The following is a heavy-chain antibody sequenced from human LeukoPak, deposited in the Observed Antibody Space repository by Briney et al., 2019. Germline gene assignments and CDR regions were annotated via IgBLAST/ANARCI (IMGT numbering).Heavy chain of an antibody. Sequence: SETLSLTCAVYGGSFSGYYWSWIRQPPGKGLEWIGEINHSGRTNYNPSLKSRFTISVDTSKNQFSLKLSSVTAADTAVYYCARFMGYGDYPNNWFDPWGQGTLVTVSS. CDR3: ARFMGYGDYPNNWFDP. CDR1: GGSFSGYY. J-gene: IGHJ5*02. CDR2: INHSGRT. D-gene: IGHD4-17*01. V-gene: IGHV4-34*01.